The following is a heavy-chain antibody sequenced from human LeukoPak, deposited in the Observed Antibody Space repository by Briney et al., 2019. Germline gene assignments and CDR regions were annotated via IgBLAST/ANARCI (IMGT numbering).Heavy chain of an antibody. V-gene: IGHV1-46*01. D-gene: IGHD5-18*01. Sequence: GASVKVSCKASGYTFTSYYTHWVRQAPGQGLEWMGIINPSGGSTSYGQKFQGRVTMTRDTSTSAVYMELSSLRSEDTAVYYCARGAAETALVPLDFDYWGQGTLVTVSS. CDR3: ARGAAETALVPLDFDY. J-gene: IGHJ4*02. CDR2: INPSGGST. CDR1: GYTFTSYY.